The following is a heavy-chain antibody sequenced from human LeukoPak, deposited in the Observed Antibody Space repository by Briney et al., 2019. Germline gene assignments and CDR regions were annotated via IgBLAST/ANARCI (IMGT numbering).Heavy chain of an antibody. Sequence: GGSLRLSCAASGFTFSSYEMNWVRQAPGKGLEWVSYISSSGSTIYYADSVKGRFTISRDNSKNTLFLQMNSLRADDTAVFYCAKDGGFYGENLDYWGQGTLVTVSS. V-gene: IGHV3-48*03. D-gene: IGHD4-17*01. CDR2: ISSSGSTI. J-gene: IGHJ4*02. CDR1: GFTFSSYE. CDR3: AKDGGFYGENLDY.